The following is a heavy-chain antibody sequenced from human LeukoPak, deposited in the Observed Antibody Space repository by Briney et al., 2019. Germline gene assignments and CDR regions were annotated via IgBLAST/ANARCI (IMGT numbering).Heavy chain of an antibody. CDR3: AKDTVCSSTSCLFDY. CDR1: GFIFHDYA. J-gene: IGHJ4*02. Sequence: GGSLRLSCAASGFIFHDYAMHWVRQAPGKGLEWVSLISGDGTSTYYADSVKGRITISRDNSKNSLYLQMNSLRADDTALYYCAKDTVCSSTSCLFDYWGQGTLVTVSS. D-gene: IGHD2-2*01. CDR2: ISGDGTST. V-gene: IGHV3-43*02.